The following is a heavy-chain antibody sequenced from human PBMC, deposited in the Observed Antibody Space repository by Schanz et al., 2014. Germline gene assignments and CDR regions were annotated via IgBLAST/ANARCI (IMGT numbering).Heavy chain of an antibody. V-gene: IGHV1-3*04. CDR1: EYSFTSYS. J-gene: IGHJ4*02. D-gene: IGHD3-3*01. Sequence: QVHLVQSGAEVKRPGASVKVSCKASEYSFTSYSMHWVRQAPGQRLEWMGWINTGSGDTKYSQNFQGRVTITKDTSASTAYMALTDLRSDDTAVHYCARDRRFFDRDDLYYFDSWGQGTLVTVSS. CDR2: INTGSGDT. CDR3: ARDRRFFDRDDLYYFDS.